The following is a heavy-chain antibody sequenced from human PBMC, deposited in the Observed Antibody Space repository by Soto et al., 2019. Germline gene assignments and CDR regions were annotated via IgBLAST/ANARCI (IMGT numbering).Heavy chain of an antibody. CDR2: IYWDDDT. CDR1: GFSLITRGVG. CDR3: AHIVTGCFT. J-gene: IGHJ5*02. V-gene: IGHV2-5*02. Sequence: QITLKESGPTLVKPTQTLTLTCTISGFSLITRGVGVGWIRQPPGKALEWLALIYWDDDTRYSPSLKSRLTITKDTSKNQVVLTMTNMDPGDTATYCCAHIVTGCFTWGLGALVTVSS. D-gene: IGHD3-16*01.